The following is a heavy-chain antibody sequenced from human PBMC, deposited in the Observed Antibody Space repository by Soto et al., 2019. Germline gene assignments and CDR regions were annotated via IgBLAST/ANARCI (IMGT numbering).Heavy chain of an antibody. Sequence: QVHLVQSGTEVRKPGSSVTVSCKVSGGTFSTYTISWVRQAPGQGLQWRGGITPILRETTYAQNFQGRVFITADISARTAYMELSDLPSEDTAMYYCGRGPRCSFPTSAALDQWGQGTRVTVSS. D-gene: IGHD5-18*01. CDR3: GRGPRCSFPTSAALDQ. V-gene: IGHV1-69*06. CDR1: GGTFSTYT. J-gene: IGHJ4*02. CDR2: ITPILRET.